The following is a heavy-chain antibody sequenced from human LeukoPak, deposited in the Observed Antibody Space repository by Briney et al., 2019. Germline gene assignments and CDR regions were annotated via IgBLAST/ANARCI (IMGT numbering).Heavy chain of an antibody. J-gene: IGHJ4*02. Sequence: NPGGSLRLSCAASGFTFSSYSMNWVRQAPGKGLEWVSSISSSSSYIYYADSVKGRFTISRDNAKNSLYLQMNSLRAEDTAVYYCASLGVTTIDYWGQGTLVTVSS. CDR3: ASLGVTTIDY. CDR2: ISSSSSYI. D-gene: IGHD3-10*01. CDR1: GFTFSSYS. V-gene: IGHV3-21*01.